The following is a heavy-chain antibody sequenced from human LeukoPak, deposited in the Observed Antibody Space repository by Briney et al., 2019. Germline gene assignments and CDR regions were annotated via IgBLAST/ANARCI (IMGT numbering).Heavy chain of an antibody. Sequence: GGSLRLSCAASGFTFSSYGMHWVRQAPGKGLEWVSYISSSSSTIYYADSVKGRFTISRDNAKNSLYLQMNSLRAEDTAVYYCARDEGDDFWSPQGDYWGQGTLVTVSS. CDR3: ARDEGDDFWSPQGDY. CDR2: ISSSSSTI. V-gene: IGHV3-48*01. CDR1: GFTFSSYG. D-gene: IGHD3-3*01. J-gene: IGHJ4*02.